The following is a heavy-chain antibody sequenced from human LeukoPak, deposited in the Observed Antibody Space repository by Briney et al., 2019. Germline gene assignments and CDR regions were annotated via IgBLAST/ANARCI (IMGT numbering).Heavy chain of an antibody. J-gene: IGHJ4*02. CDR1: GYTFTELS. D-gene: IGHD1-26*01. CDR2: FDREDDEI. CDR3: ATAPLVGVPTFLDS. Sequence: ASVKVSCKVSGYTFTELSIHWVRRAHGKGLEWMGGFDREDDEIMYARKFQGRVTVTEDTPTDTAVMELRSLKSEDTAVFYCATAPLVGVPTFLDSWGQGTLVTVSS. V-gene: IGHV1-24*01.